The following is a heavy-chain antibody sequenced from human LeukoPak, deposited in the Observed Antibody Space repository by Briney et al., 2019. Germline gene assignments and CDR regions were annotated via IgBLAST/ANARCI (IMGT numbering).Heavy chain of an antibody. CDR3: AKVGGYCSSTSCRRDY. CDR2: IRYDGSNK. D-gene: IGHD2-2*01. CDR1: GFTFSSYG. Sequence: PGGSLRLSCAASGFTFSSYGMHWVRQAPGKGLEWVAFIRYDGSNKYYADSVKGRFTIYRDNSKNTLYLQMNSPRAEDTAVYYCAKVGGYCSSTSCRRDYWGQGTLVTVSA. J-gene: IGHJ4*02. V-gene: IGHV3-30*02.